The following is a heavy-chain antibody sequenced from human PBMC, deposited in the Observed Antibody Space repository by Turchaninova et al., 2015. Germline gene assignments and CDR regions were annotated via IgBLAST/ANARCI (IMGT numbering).Heavy chain of an antibody. D-gene: IGHD3-10*01. CDR3: ARGTMVRGVS. CDR2: VGGSHGNQ. Sequence: QVQLVQSGAEVKKPGASVKVSCKASGYTFTSYGIRWVPPAPGQGLAWMGWVGGSHGNQDCDSNLQGSRPITQSTATTTTARSTAYMEWRSLRSDDPAVYYCARGTMVRGVSWGQGTLVTVSS. V-gene: IGHV1-18*04. CDR1: GYTFTSYG. J-gene: IGHJ4*02.